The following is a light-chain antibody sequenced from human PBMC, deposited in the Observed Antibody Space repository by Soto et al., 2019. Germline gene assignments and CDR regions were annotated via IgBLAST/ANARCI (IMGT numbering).Light chain of an antibody. V-gene: IGKV1-17*01. CDR2: GAS. J-gene: IGKJ1*01. CDR1: QGIRKD. Sequence: DIQMTQSPSSLSASVGDRVSITCRASQGIRKDLGWYQQKPGKAPKLLIYGASNLQSGVPSRFSGSGSGTEFTLTINSLQPEDFATYYCLQHNSYPRTFGQGTKVEIK. CDR3: LQHNSYPRT.